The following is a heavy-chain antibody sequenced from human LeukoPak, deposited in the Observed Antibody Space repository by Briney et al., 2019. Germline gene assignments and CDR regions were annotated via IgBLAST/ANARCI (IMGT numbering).Heavy chain of an antibody. D-gene: IGHD1-7*01. Sequence: AAVKVSCKASGYTFTSYDINWVRQATGQGLEWMGWMNPNSGNTGYAQKFQGRVTITADESTSTAYMELSSLRSEDTAVYYCARGGGNSYYYYYYYMDVWGKGTTVTVSS. CDR2: MNPNSGNT. CDR1: GYTFTSYD. V-gene: IGHV1-8*03. CDR3: ARGGGNSYYYYYYYMDV. J-gene: IGHJ6*03.